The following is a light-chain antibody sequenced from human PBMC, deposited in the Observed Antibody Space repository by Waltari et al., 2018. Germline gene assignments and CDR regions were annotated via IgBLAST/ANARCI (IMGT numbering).Light chain of an antibody. CDR2: DAS. V-gene: IGKV3-20*01. CDR3: QKYVNLPAT. J-gene: IGKJ1*01. CDR1: QSVGRY. Sequence: IVLTPSPGPLSLSPGERATLSCRARQSVGRYLAWYQQKPGQAPRLLIYDASSRATGIPDRFSGSGSGTDFSLTISRLGTEDFAVYDCQKYVNLPATFGQGTKVEIK.